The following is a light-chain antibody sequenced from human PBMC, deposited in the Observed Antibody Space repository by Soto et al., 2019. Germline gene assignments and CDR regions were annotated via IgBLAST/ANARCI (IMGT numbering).Light chain of an antibody. CDR3: QQYNSYSPLT. Sequence: DIVMTQSPDSLSVSLGERATINFNSRQIIFYSSNNKNFLAWYQQKPGQAPRLLIYGASSRATGIPDRFSGSGSGTDFTLTISSLQPDDYATYYCQQYNSYSPLTFGGGTKVDIK. CDR2: GAS. V-gene: IGKV4-1*01. J-gene: IGKJ4*01. CDR1: QIIFYSSNNKNF.